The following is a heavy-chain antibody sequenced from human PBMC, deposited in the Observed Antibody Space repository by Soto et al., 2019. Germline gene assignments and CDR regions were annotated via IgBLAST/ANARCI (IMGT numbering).Heavy chain of an antibody. CDR1: GYTFTSYG. J-gene: IGHJ3*02. D-gene: IGHD2-15*01. V-gene: IGHV1-18*01. Sequence: ASVKVSCKASGYTFTSYGISWVRQAPGQGLEWMGMISAYNGNTSYAQKLQGRVTMTRDTSTSTVYMELSSLRSEDTAVYYCARVGQARYCSGGSCRGAFDIWGQGTMVTVSS. CDR3: ARVGQARYCSGGSCRGAFDI. CDR2: ISAYNGNT.